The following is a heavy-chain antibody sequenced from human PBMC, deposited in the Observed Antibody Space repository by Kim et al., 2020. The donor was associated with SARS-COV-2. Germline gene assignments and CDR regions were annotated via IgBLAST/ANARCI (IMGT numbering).Heavy chain of an antibody. CDR1: GFTFSSYW. Sequence: GGSLRLSCAASGFTFSSYWMSWVRQAPGKGLEWVANIKQDGSEKYYVDSVKGRFTISRDNAKNSLYLQMNSLRAEDTAVYYCARDEPTYYDILTGYALDYWGQGTLVTVSS. J-gene: IGHJ4*02. D-gene: IGHD3-9*01. CDR3: ARDEPTYYDILTGYALDY. V-gene: IGHV3-7*01. CDR2: IKQDGSEK.